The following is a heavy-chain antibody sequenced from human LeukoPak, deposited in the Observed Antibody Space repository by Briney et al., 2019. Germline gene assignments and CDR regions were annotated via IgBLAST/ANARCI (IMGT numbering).Heavy chain of an antibody. CDR1: GGSFSGYY. Sequence: SETLSLTCAVYGGSFSGYYWSWIRQPPGKGLEWIWEINHSGSTNYNPSLKSRVTISVDTSKNQFSLKLSSVTAADTAVYYCARAPHPRRIAAAGHDLYYFDYWGQGTLVTVSS. J-gene: IGHJ4*02. V-gene: IGHV4-34*01. CDR3: ARAPHPRRIAAAGHDLYYFDY. D-gene: IGHD6-13*01. CDR2: INHSGST.